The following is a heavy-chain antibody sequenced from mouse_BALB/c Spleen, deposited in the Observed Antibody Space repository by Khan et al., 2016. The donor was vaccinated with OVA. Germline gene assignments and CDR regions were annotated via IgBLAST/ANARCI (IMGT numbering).Heavy chain of an antibody. V-gene: IGHV2-6-1*01. CDR2: IWSDGST. J-gene: IGHJ4*01. CDR1: GFSLTSYG. Sequence: QVQLKQSGPGLVAPSQSLSITCTISGFSLTSYGIHWVRQHPGKGLQWLVVIWSDGSTTYNSALKSRLTTTKANSKSQVFLEMISLQTEDTAIYYLSKEWFYYAMDYWGQGTSVTVSS. CDR3: SKEWFYYAMDY. D-gene: IGHD1-3*01.